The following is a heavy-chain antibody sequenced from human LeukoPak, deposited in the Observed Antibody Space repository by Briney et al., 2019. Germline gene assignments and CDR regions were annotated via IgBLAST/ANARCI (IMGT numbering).Heavy chain of an antibody. CDR3: ARDITENIAAAGSFDY. J-gene: IGHJ4*02. CDR1: GDSVSSKSAA. CDR2: TYYRSKWYN. D-gene: IGHD6-13*01. Sequence: SQTLSLTCAISGDSVSSKSAAWNWIRQSPSRGLEWLGRTYYRSKWYNDYAVSVKSRITINPDTSKNQFSLQLNSVTPEDTAVYYCARDITENIAAAGSFDYWGQGTLVTVSS. V-gene: IGHV6-1*01.